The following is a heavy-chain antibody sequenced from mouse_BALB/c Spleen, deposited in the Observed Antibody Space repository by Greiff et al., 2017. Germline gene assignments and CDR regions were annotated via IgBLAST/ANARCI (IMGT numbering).Heavy chain of an antibody. CDR1: GYTFTSYW. CDR2: IDPSDSYT. J-gene: IGHJ3*01. CDR3: ARKGKYGNPFAY. D-gene: IGHD2-10*02. V-gene: IGHV1-69*02. Sequence: QVQLKESGAELVKPGASVKLSCKASGYTFTSYWMHWVKQRPGQGLEWIGEIDPSDSYTNYNQKFKGKATLTVDKSSSTAYMQLSSLTSEDSAVYYCARKGKYGNPFAYWGQGTLVTVSA.